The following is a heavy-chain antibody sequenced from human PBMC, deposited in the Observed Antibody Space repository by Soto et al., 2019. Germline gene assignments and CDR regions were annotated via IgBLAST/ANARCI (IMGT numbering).Heavy chain of an antibody. Sequence: PSETLSLTCSVSSGSMNSGGYYWSWIRQHPGKGLEWIGYIYYNGDTYYNPSLKSRVTISVDTSRNHFSLNLTSVTAADTAVYYCARRGGSSSGYYYYAMDGWGQVTTVTVSS. V-gene: IGHV4-31*03. CDR1: SGSMNSGGYY. D-gene: IGHD6-6*01. CDR2: IYYNGDT. J-gene: IGHJ6*02. CDR3: ARRGGSSSGYYYYAMDG.